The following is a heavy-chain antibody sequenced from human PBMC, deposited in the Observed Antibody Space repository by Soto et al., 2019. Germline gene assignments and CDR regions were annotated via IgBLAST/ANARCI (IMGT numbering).Heavy chain of an antibody. CDR3: AKDGTYFGVAQKGFDP. CDR1: GFTFDDYA. J-gene: IGHJ5*02. V-gene: IGHV3-9*01. Sequence: PGGSLRLSCAASGFTFDDYAMHWVRQAPGKGLEWVSGISWNSGSIGYADSVKGRFTISRDNAKNSLYLQMNSLRAEDTALYYCAKDGTYFGVAQKGFDPWGQGTLVTVSS. CDR2: ISWNSGSI. D-gene: IGHD3-3*01.